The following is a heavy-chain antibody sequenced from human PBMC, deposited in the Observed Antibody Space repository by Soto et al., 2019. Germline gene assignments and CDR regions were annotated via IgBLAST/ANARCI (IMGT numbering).Heavy chain of an antibody. J-gene: IGHJ3*02. Sequence: GASVKVSCKASGYTFTSYGISWVRQAPGQGLEWMGWISAYNGNTNYAQKLQGRVTMTTDTSTSTAYMELRSLRSDDTAVYYCAREGSEYCTNGVCFFLLAFDIWGQGTMVTVSS. CDR2: ISAYNGNT. CDR1: GYTFTSYG. CDR3: AREGSEYCTNGVCFFLLAFDI. V-gene: IGHV1-18*01. D-gene: IGHD2-8*01.